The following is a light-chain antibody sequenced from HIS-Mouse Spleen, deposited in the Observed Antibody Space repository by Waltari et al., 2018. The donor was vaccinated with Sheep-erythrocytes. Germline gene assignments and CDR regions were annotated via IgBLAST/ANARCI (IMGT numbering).Light chain of an antibody. Sequence: SYELTQPPSVSVSPGQTASITCSGDKLGDKYACWYQQKPGQSPVLVIYQDSKRPSGIPWRFSGSNSVNTATLTISGTQAMDEADYYCQAWDSSTAWNVVFGGGTKLTVL. CDR2: QDS. V-gene: IGLV3-1*01. J-gene: IGLJ2*01. CDR3: QAWDSSTAWNVV. CDR1: KLGDKY.